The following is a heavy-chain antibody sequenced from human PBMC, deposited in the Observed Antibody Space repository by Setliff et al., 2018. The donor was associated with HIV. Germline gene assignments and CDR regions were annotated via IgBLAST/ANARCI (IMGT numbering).Heavy chain of an antibody. CDR3: AKEIAAAGTAGRWFDP. V-gene: IGHV1-69*13. Sequence: SVKVSCKASGGTSSTHAMNWVRQAPGQGLEWMGAVIPLLRAANYAQNMQGRVTITADESTSTVYMELSSLRSEDTAVYYCAKEIAAAGTAGRWFDPWGQGTLVTVSS. CDR2: VIPLLRAA. CDR1: GGTSSTHA. D-gene: IGHD6-13*01. J-gene: IGHJ5*02.